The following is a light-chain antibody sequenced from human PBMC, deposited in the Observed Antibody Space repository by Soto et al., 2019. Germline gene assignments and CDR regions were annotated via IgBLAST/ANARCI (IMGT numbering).Light chain of an antibody. Sequence: NQVTQSPSTXSESARDRVTIHCRASQSISSWLASYHHTPXXAPKPLIYDASNLESGVHSRFSGSGSQTEGTLNISRLTTDDFASYLGHSRAFGQGTRLEI. CDR1: QSISSW. V-gene: IGKV1-5*01. J-gene: IGKJ5*01. CDR3: HSRA. CDR2: DAS.